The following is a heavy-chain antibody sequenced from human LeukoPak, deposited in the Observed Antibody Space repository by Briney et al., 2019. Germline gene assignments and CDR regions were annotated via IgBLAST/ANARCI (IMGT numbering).Heavy chain of an antibody. CDR2: ISYDGSNK. D-gene: IGHD2-21*02. Sequence: PGRSLRLSCAASGFTFSSYAMHWVRQAPGKGLEWVAVISYDGSNKYYADSVKGRFTISRDNSKNTLYLQMNSLRAEDTAVYYCARDPMGPTRLSDIYWGQGTLVTVSS. J-gene: IGHJ4*02. CDR1: GFTFSSYA. CDR3: ARDPMGPTRLSDIY. V-gene: IGHV3-30-3*01.